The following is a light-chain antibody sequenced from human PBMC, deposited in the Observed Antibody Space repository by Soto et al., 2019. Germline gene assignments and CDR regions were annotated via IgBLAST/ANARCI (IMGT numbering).Light chain of an antibody. CDR2: GAS. V-gene: IGKV3-20*01. Sequence: VLTQSPGTLSLSPGERATLSCRASQSVSSSLAWYQKKPGQAPRLLIYGASSRATGIPDRFSGSGSGTDFTLTISRLELEDFAVYYCQQFSSSPLMYSFGQGTKLEIK. J-gene: IGKJ2*01. CDR1: QSVSSS. CDR3: QQFSSSPLMYS.